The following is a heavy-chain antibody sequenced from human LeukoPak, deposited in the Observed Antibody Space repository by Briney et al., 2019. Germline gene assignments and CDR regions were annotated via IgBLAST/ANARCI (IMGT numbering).Heavy chain of an antibody. Sequence: GGSLRLSCAASGFTFSTYAMHWVRQAPGKGLEWAAVISYDESSKYYADSVKGRFTISRDNSKNTLYLQMNSLRAEDTAVYYCARDASAPKWYFDLWGRGTLVTVSS. J-gene: IGHJ2*01. CDR3: ARDASAPKWYFDL. V-gene: IGHV3-30-3*01. CDR1: GFTFSTYA. CDR2: ISYDESSK.